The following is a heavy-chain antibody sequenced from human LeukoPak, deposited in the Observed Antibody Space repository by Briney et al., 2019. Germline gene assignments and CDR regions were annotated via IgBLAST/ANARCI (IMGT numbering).Heavy chain of an antibody. J-gene: IGHJ4*02. CDR3: ARANYYGSGKKDLDY. CDR1: GYTFTTYD. CDR2: MNPNSGNT. D-gene: IGHD3-10*01. V-gene: IGHV1-8*01. Sequence: ASVKVSCKASGYTFTTYDINWVRQATGQGLEWMGWMNPNSGNTGYAQKFQGRVTMTRNTSMSTAYMELNSLRSEDTAVYYCARANYYGSGKKDLDYWGQGTLVTVSS.